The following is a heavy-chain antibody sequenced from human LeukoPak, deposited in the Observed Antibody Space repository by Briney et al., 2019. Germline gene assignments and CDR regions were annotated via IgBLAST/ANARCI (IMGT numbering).Heavy chain of an antibody. CDR2: IIPMSGTA. V-gene: IGHV1-69*01. Sequence: GASVRVSCKASGGTFSNFAITWVRQAPGQGLEWVGGIIPMSGTAKYAQKFQGRVTITADESTSTAYMELSSLRSEDTAVYYCARVVFSYDSSGYYPLDYWGQGTLVTVSS. CDR3: ARVVFSYDSSGYYPLDY. J-gene: IGHJ4*02. D-gene: IGHD3-22*01. CDR1: GGTFSNFA.